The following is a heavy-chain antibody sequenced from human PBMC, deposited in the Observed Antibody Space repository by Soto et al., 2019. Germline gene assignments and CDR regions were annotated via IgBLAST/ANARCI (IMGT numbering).Heavy chain of an antibody. V-gene: IGHV4-59*01. CDR3: ARSCSGGSCYNWFDP. CDR2: IYYTGST. Sequence: SETLSLTCIVSGGSISGYYWSWIRQPPGKGLEWIGYIYYTGSTNYNPSLKSRVTISVDTSKNQFSLKLSSVTAADTAVYYCARSCSGGSCYNWFDPWGQGTLVTVYS. D-gene: IGHD2-15*01. CDR1: GGSISGYY. J-gene: IGHJ5*02.